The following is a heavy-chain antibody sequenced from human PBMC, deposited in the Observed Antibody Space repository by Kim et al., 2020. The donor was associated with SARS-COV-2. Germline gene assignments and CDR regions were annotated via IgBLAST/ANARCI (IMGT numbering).Heavy chain of an antibody. Sequence: YADSVKGRFTISRDNAKNSLYLQMNSLRAEDTAVYYCARVGTSGSYNFDYWGQGTLVTVSS. D-gene: IGHD3-10*01. V-gene: IGHV3-11*05. J-gene: IGHJ4*02. CDR3: ARVGTSGSYNFDY.